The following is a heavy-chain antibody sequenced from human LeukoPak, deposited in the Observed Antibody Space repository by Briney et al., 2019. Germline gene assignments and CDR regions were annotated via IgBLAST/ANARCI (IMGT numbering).Heavy chain of an antibody. Sequence: ASVKVSCKASGYTFTSYDINWVRQATGRGLEWMGWMNPNSGNTGYAQKFQGRVTMTRNTSISTAYMELSSLRSEDTAVYYCARDNDSRDPPHFDYWGQGTLVTVSS. J-gene: IGHJ4*02. V-gene: IGHV1-8*01. D-gene: IGHD3-16*01. CDR2: MNPNSGNT. CDR3: ARDNDSRDPPHFDY. CDR1: GYTFTSYD.